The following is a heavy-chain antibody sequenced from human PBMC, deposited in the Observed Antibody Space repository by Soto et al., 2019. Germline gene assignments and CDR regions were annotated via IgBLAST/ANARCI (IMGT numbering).Heavy chain of an antibody. CDR2: MYPCDSDT. D-gene: IGHD3-10*01. CDR1: GYDFNTNW. CDR3: ARLTRDCNKISYYCADH. V-gene: IGHV5-51*01. Sequence: PGESLKISCRGSGYDFNTNWFGWVRQLPWRGLEWVGIMYPCDSDTRLHPSLQGHVTLSADVTVSTAFLQWRTLKTSDSGMYFCARLTRDCNKISYYCADHWGQGTPVTVSS. J-gene: IGHJ4*02.